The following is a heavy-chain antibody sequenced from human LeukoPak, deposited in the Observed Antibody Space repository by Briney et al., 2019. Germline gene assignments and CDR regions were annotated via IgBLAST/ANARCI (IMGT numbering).Heavy chain of an antibody. V-gene: IGHV3-74*01. Sequence: GGSLRLSCAASGFTFNNYWMHWVRQAPGKGLVWVSRIDSDGSSTSYADSVKGRFAASRDNAKNTVFLQMNSLRAEDTAVYYCVRDRIGFDPWGQGTLVTVSS. CDR1: GFTFNNYW. CDR3: VRDRIGFDP. CDR2: IDSDGSST. D-gene: IGHD3-16*02. J-gene: IGHJ5*02.